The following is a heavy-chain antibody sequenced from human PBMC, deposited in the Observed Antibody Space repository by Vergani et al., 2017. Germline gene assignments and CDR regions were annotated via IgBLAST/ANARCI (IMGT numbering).Heavy chain of an antibody. Sequence: QVQLQESGPGLVKPSQTLSLTCTVSGGSISSGDYYWSWIRQPPGKGLEWIGYIYYSGSTYYNPSLKSRVTISVDTSKNQFSLKLSSVTAADTAVYYCARDXPAYYDYVWGSYRYTNYYYGMDVWGQGTTVTVSS. V-gene: IGHV4-30-4*08. CDR1: GGSISSGDYY. CDR2: IYYSGST. CDR3: ARDXPAYYDYVWGSYRYTNYYYGMDV. J-gene: IGHJ6*02. D-gene: IGHD3-16*02.